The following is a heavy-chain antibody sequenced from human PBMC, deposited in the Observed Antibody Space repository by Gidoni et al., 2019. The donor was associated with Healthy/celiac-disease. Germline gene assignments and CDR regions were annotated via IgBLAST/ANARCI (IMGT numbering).Heavy chain of an antibody. D-gene: IGHD3-3*01. CDR3: ARDQSMYYDFWSVGSYYYYGMDV. Sequence: PGKGLEWVSSSSSSSSYIYYADSVKGRFTISRDNAKNSLYLQMNSLRAEDTAVYYCARDQSMYYDFWSVGSYYYYGMDVWGQGTTVTVSS. CDR2: SSSSSSYI. J-gene: IGHJ6*02. V-gene: IGHV3-21*01.